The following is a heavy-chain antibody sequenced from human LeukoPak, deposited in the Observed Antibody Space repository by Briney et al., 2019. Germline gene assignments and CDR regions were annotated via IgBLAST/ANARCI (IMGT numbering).Heavy chain of an antibody. J-gene: IGHJ4*02. CDR1: GFTFSDYS. CDR2: ITPSGTHI. CDR3: ARGQGGGYFGY. D-gene: IGHD1-26*01. Sequence: GGSLRLSCAASGFTFSDYSLTWIRQAPGKGLEWVSYITPSGTHIYYADSVRGRFTMSTDNAKNSLFLQMSTLRADDTAVYYCARGQGGGYFGYWGQGTLVTVSS. V-gene: IGHV3-11*01.